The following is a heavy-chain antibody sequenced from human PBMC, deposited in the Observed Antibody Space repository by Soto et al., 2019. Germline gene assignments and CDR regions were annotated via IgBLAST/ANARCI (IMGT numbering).Heavy chain of an antibody. CDR3: ARSLASSHNDDFYGMEG. CDR2: IRSKAYGATT. V-gene: IGHV3-49*03. D-gene: IGHD4-17*01. J-gene: IGHJ6*02. CDR1: GFTFGDYT. Sequence: GGSLRLSCVASGFTFGDYTMSWFRQAPGGGLEWVSFIRSKAYGATTEYAASVKGRFTISRDDSKSIAYLQMNSLKSEDTAVYYCARSLASSHNDDFYGMEGSGQGTTVNVYS.